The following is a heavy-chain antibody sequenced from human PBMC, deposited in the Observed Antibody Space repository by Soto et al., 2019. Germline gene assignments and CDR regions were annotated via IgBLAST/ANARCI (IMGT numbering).Heavy chain of an antibody. J-gene: IGHJ6*02. CDR2: MNPNSGNT. D-gene: IGHD3-9*01. CDR3: ARMYYDILTGYYGMDV. V-gene: IGHV1-8*02. CDR1: GYTFTTYY. Sequence: ASVKVSCKASGYTFTTYYMHWVRQAPGQGLEWMGWMNPNSGNTGYAQKFQGRVTMTRNTSISTAYMELSSLRSEDTAVYYCARMYYDILTGYYGMDVWGQGTTVTVSS.